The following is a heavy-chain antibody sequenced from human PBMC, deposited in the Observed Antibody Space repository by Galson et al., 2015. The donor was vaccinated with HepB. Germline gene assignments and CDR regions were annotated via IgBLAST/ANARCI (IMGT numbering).Heavy chain of an antibody. CDR3: ARDMGYGYYYGMDV. J-gene: IGHJ6*02. V-gene: IGHV3-33*01. CDR2: MWYDGSNK. CDR1: GFTFSNYD. D-gene: IGHD5-12*01. Sequence: SLRLSCAASGFTFSNYDMHWVRQAPGKGLEWVAVMWYDGSNKYYADSVKGRFTISRDNSKNVLFLQMNSLRAEDAAVYHCARDMGYGYYYGMDVWGQGTTVTVSS.